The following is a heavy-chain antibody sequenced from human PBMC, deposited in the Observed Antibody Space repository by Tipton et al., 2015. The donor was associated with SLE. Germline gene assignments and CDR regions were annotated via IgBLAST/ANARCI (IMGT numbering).Heavy chain of an antibody. D-gene: IGHD2-15*01. CDR1: GFTFGDYA. CDR2: IRSKAYGGTT. V-gene: IGHV3-49*04. CDR3: TRGDCSGGSCYSNFDY. J-gene: IGHJ4*02. Sequence: RSLRLSCTASGFTFGDYAMSWVRQAPGKGLEWVGFIRSKAYGGTTEYAASVKGRFTISRDDSKSIAYLQTNSLKTEDTAVYYCTRGDCSGGSCYSNFDYWGQGTLVTVSS.